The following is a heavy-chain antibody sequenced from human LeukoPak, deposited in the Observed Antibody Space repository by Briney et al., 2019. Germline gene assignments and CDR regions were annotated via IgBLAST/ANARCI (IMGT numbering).Heavy chain of an antibody. V-gene: IGHV3-30*02. D-gene: IGHD2-21*02. CDR2: IRYDGSDK. CDR1: GFNFSNYD. CDR3: AKGDTS. Sequence: GGSLRLSCAASGFNFSNYDMHWVRQAPGKGLEWVAFIRYDGSDKYYADSVKGRFTISRDNSKNTLYLQMDSLRTEDTAVYYCAKGDTSWGQGTLVTVSS. J-gene: IGHJ5*02.